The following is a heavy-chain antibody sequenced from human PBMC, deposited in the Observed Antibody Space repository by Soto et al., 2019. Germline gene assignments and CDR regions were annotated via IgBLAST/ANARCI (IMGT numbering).Heavy chain of an antibody. J-gene: IGHJ4*02. CDR1: GGSISSYY. V-gene: IGHV4-59*08. Sequence: SETLSLTCTVSGGSISSYYWSWIRQPPGKGLEWIGYIYYSGSTNYSPSLKSRVTISVDTSKNQFSLKLSSVTAADTAVYYCARLWGWFGDYWGQGTLVTVSS. CDR3: ARLWGWFGDY. D-gene: IGHD3-10*01. CDR2: IYYSGST.